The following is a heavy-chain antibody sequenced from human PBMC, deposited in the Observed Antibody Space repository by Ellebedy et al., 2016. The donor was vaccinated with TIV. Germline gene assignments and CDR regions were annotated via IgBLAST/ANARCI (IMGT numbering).Heavy chain of an antibody. CDR3: ARRDYGDYGMDV. CDR1: GYTFTGYY. CDR2: IIPIFGTA. Sequence: AASVKVSCKASGYTFTGYYMHWVRQAPGQGLEWMGGIIPIFGTANYAQKFQGRVTITADESTSTAYMELSSLRSEDTAVYYCARRDYGDYGMDVWGQGTTVTVSS. D-gene: IGHD4-17*01. V-gene: IGHV1-69*13. J-gene: IGHJ6*02.